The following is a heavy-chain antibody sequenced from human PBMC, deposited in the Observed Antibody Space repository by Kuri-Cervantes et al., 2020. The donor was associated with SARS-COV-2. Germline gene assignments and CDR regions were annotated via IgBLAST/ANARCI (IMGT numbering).Heavy chain of an antibody. CDR1: GYTFIGYY. V-gene: IGHV1-2*02. D-gene: IGHD2-15*01. CDR2: INPNSGGT. Sequence: ASVKVSCKASGYTFIGYYMHWVRQAPGQGLEWMGWINPNSGGTNYAQKFQGRVTMTRDTSISTAYMELSRLRSDDTAVYYCAGGTPTALLGLSDLCFDYWGQGTLVTVSS. J-gene: IGHJ4*02. CDR3: AGGTPTALLGLSDLCFDY.